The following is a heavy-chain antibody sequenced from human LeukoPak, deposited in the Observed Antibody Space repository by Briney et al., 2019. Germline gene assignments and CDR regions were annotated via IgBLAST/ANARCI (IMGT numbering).Heavy chain of an antibody. CDR1: GFTFSNAW. D-gene: IGHD1-1*01. V-gene: IGHV3-21*01. J-gene: IGHJ4*02. CDR3: ARRNDADY. CDR2: ISSSSSYI. Sequence: PGGSLRLSCAASGFTFSNAWMSWVRQAPGKGLEWVSSISSSSSYIYYADSVKGRFTISRDNAKNSLYLQMNSLRAEDTAVYYCARRNDADYWGQGTLVTVSS.